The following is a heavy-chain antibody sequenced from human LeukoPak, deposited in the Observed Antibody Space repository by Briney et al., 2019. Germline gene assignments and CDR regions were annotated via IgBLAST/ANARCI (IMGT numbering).Heavy chain of an antibody. CDR3: ARDSWWTAAGYYYYMDV. Sequence: GGSLRLSCAASGFTFSSYAMSWVRQAPGKGLEWVSAISGSGGSTYYADSVKGRFTISRDNSKNTLYLQMNSLRAEDTAVYYCARDSWWTAAGYYYYMDVWGKGTTVTVSS. J-gene: IGHJ6*03. CDR2: ISGSGGST. D-gene: IGHD6-13*01. V-gene: IGHV3-23*01. CDR1: GFTFSSYA.